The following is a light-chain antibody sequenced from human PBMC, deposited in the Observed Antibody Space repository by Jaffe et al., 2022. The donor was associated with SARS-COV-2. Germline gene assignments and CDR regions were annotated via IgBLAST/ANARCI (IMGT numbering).Light chain of an antibody. CDR1: QSLLQTNGNTY. CDR2: LSS. V-gene: IGKV2-28*01. Sequence: DIVMTQSPLSLSVTPGEPASISCRSSQSLLQTNGNTYLDWYLQKPGRSPQLLIYLSSIRASGVPDRFSGSGSGTDFTLRISRVEAEDVGLYYCMQAIEAPFTFGPGTRVEIK. J-gene: IGKJ3*01. CDR3: MQAIEAPFT.